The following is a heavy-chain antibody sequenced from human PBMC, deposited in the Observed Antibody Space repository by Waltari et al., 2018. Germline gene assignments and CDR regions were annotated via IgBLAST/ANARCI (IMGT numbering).Heavy chain of an antibody. J-gene: IGHJ6*03. V-gene: IGHV3-30-3*01. CDR2: ISYDGSNK. CDR3: ARVLREDFWRGYSPHYYYYYMAV. D-gene: IGHD3-3*01. Sequence: VPETPGKGREWEAVISYDGSNKYYADSVKGRFTISSDNSKNTPYLQMTRLRSADTAVYYCARVLREDFWRGYSPHYYYYYMAVWCKGTTVTISS.